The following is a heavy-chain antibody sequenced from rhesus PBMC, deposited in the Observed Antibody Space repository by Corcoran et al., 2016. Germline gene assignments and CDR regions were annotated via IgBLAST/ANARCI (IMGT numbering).Heavy chain of an antibody. V-gene: IGHV4-127*01. J-gene: IGHJ4*01. D-gene: IGHD6-43*01. CDR3: AGVGAAVDY. CDR1: GYSISSGYG. Sequence: QVQLQESGPGLVKPSETLSLTCAVSGYSISSGYGWCWVRQPPGKGLAWIGQIYVGRGSTYYNPSLTTPVTTTKDTSKNQFSLKLRSVTAADTTVEYCAGVGAAVDYWGQGVLVTVSS. CDR2: IYVGRGST.